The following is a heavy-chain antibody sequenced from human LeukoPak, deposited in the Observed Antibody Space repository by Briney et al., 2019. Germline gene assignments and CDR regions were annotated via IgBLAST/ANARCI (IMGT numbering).Heavy chain of an antibody. V-gene: IGHV4-34*01. CDR3: ARTVPAAIGGAFDI. J-gene: IGHJ3*02. CDR1: GGSFSGYY. D-gene: IGHD2-2*02. Sequence: SETLSLTCAVYGGSFSGYYWSWIRQPPGKGLEWIGEINHSGSTNYNPSLKSRVTISVDTSKNQFSLKLSSVTAADTAVYYCARTVPAAIGGAFDIWGQGTMVTVSS. CDR2: INHSGST.